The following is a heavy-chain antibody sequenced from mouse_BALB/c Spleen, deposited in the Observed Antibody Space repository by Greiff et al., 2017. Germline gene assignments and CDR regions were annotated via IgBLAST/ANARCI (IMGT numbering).Heavy chain of an antibody. CDR1: GYSITSDYA. Sequence: DVQLQESGPGLVKPSQSLSLTCTVTGYSITSDYAWNWIRQFPGNKLEWMGYISYSGSTSYNPSLKSRISITRDTSKNQFFLQLNSVTTEDTATYYCARRTGTKGAAYWGQGTLVTVSA. CDR3: ARRTGTKGAAY. J-gene: IGHJ3*01. D-gene: IGHD4-1*01. CDR2: ISYSGST. V-gene: IGHV3-2*02.